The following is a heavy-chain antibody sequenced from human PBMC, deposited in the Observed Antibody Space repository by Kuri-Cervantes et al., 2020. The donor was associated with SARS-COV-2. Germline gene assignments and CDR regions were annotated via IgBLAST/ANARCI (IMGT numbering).Heavy chain of an antibody. CDR2: ISAYTGNT. CDR1: DYTFSTYG. CDR3: ARVGGDEPTFDY. J-gene: IGHJ4*02. Sequence: ASVKVSCKASDYTFSTYGITWVRQAPGQGLEWMGWISAYTGNTNYAQKLQGRVTLTTDTSTSTAYMELRSLRSEDTAVYYCARVGGDEPTFDYWGQGTLVTVSS. D-gene: IGHD2-21*01. V-gene: IGHV1-18*01.